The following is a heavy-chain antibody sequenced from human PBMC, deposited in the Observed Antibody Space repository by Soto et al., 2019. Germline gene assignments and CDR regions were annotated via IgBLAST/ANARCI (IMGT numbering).Heavy chain of an antibody. J-gene: IGHJ2*01. Sequence: QVQLVESGGGVVQPGRSLRLSCAASGFTFSSYGMHWVRQAPGKGLEWVAVIWYDGSNKYYADSVKGRFTISRDNSKNTLYLQMNSLRAEDTAVYYCARVPSWTHWYFDLWGRGTLVTVSS. CDR1: GFTFSSYG. V-gene: IGHV3-33*01. CDR3: ARVPSWTHWYFDL. CDR2: IWYDGSNK. D-gene: IGHD2-2*01.